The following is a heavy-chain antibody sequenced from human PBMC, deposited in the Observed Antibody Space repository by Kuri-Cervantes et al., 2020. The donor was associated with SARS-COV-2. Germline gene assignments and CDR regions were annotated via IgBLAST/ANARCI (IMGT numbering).Heavy chain of an antibody. CDR1: GYTFTSYG. CDR3: ARGGGSRWHYFYYYMDV. CDR2: IGAYNGNT. Sequence: VNVTCKSSGYTFTSYGISWVRQAPAQGLEGMGWIGAYNGNTNYAQKLRGRVTMTTDTSTCTDYMELRSLRSDDTAVYYCARGGGSRWHYFYYYMDVWGKGTTVTDSS. J-gene: IGHJ6*03. D-gene: IGHD6-13*01. V-gene: IGHV1-18*01.